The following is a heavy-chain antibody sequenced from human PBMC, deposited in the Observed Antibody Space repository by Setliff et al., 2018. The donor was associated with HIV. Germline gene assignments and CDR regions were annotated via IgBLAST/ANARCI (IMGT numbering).Heavy chain of an antibody. J-gene: IGHJ4*02. Sequence: ASVKVSCKASGYTFINYHITWVRQAPGQGLEWVGSISASSVNTNYTQGRITLTTDTSANTAYMELSSLTSDDTALYFCVRGALLAVFDFDHWGQGTQVTVSS. CDR3: VRGALLAVFDFDH. CDR2: ISASSVNT. CDR1: GYTFINYH. V-gene: IGHV1-18*01. D-gene: IGHD3-10*01.